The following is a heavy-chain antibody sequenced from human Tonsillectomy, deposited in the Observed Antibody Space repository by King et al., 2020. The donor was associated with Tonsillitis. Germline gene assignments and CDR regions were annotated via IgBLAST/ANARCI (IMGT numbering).Heavy chain of an antibody. CDR2: FYNNGRT. V-gene: IGHV4-59*01. D-gene: IGHD6-13*01. CDR1: GGSISSYH. J-gene: IGHJ4*02. CDR3: AGTRSSAFYLDY. Sequence: VQLQESGPGLVKPSETLSLTCTVSGGSISSYHWSWIRQSPGKGLELIGFFYNNGRTNYNPSLKGRVTIAGDTAKKQFSLNLSSVTAADTAVYYCAGTRSSAFYLDYWGQGTLVTVSS.